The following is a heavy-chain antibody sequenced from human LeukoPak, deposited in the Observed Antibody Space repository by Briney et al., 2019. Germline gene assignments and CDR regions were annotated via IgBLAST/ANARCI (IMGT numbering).Heavy chain of an antibody. CDR3: ARHTNYDSSGYPFQH. J-gene: IGHJ1*01. CDR2: IIPIFGTA. D-gene: IGHD3-22*01. V-gene: IGHV1-69*05. Sequence: GASVKVSCKASGGTISSYAISWVRQAPGQGLEWMGRIIPIFGTANYAQKFQGRVTITTDESTSTAYMELSSLRSEDTAVYYCARHTNYDSSGYPFQHWGQGTLVTVSS. CDR1: GGTISSYA.